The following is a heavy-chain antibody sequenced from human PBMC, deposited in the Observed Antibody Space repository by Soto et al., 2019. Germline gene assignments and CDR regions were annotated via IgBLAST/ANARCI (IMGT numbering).Heavy chain of an antibody. J-gene: IGHJ4*02. D-gene: IGHD2-2*01. CDR2: IYYTGST. Sequence: SETLSLTCAVSGGSINYYYWSWIRQPPGKGLEWIGYIYYTGSTNYNPSLKSRVTISVDTSKNQFSLKLNSVTAADTAVYYCARNAEPYQLLTGLGHWGQGALVTVSS. V-gene: IGHV4-59*01. CDR1: GGSINYYY. CDR3: ARNAEPYQLLTGLGH.